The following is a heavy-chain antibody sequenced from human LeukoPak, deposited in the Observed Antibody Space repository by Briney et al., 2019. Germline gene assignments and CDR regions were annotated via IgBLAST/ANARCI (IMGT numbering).Heavy chain of an antibody. CDR1: GFTFSSYW. D-gene: IGHD2-2*01. CDR3: ARVRVIVVVPAALSAFDI. V-gene: IGHV3-7*01. CDR2: IKQDGSEK. J-gene: IGHJ3*02. Sequence: PGGSLRLSCAASGFTFSSYWMSWVRQAPGKGLEWVANIKQDGSEKYYVDSVKGRFTISRDNAKNSLYLQMNSLRAEDTAVYYCARVRVIVVVPAALSAFDIWGQGTMVTVSS.